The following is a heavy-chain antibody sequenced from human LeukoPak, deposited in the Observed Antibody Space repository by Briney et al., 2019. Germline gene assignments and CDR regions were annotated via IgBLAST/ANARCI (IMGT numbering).Heavy chain of an antibody. CDR3: ARDEGGGYIYFDY. D-gene: IGHD5-24*01. CDR2: IYYSGGT. CDR1: GGSFSGYY. V-gene: IGHV4-34*01. J-gene: IGHJ4*02. Sequence: PSETLSLTCAVYGGSFSGYYWSWIRQPPGKGLEWIGSIYYSGGTYYNPSLKSRVTISVDTSKNQFSLKLSSVTAADTAVYYCARDEGGGYIYFDYWGQGTLVTISS.